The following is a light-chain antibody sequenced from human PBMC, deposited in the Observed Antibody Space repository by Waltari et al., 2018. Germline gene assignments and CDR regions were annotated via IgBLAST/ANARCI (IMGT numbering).Light chain of an antibody. CDR1: SSDVGRYNY. CDR2: DVS. J-gene: IGLJ2*01. CDR3: SSHSNSGSYVV. Sequence: QSALTQPASVSGSPGQSITISCTGTSSDVGRYNYVSWYQQHPGKAPKPMIYDVSYRPSGVSDRFSGSKSGNTASLTISGLQAEDEADYYCSSHSNSGSYVVFGGGTKLTVL. V-gene: IGLV2-14*03.